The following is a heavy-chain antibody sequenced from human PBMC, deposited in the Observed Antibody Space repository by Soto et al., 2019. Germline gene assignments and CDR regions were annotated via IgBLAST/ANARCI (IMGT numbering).Heavy chain of an antibody. CDR1: GGSISSSSYY. CDR3: ARGEEAVAGDDAFDI. V-gene: IGHV4-39*07. J-gene: IGHJ3*02. Sequence: SETLSLTCTVSGGSISSSSYYWGWIRQPPGKGLEWIGSIYYSGSTYYDPSLKSRVTISVDTSKNQFSLKLSSVTAADTAVYYCARGEEAVAGDDAFDIWGQGTMVTVSS. D-gene: IGHD6-19*01. CDR2: IYYSGST.